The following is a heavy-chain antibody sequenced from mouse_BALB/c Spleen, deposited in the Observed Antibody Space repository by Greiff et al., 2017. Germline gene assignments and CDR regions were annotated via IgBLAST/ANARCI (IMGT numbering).Heavy chain of an antibody. CDR2: ISCYNGAT. Sequence: LVKTGASVKISCKASGYSFTGYYMHWVKQSHGKSLEWIGYISCYNGATSYNQKFKGKATFTVDTSSSTAYMQFNSLTSEDSAVYYCARGNYGSSYGNAMDYWGQGTSVTVSS. D-gene: IGHD1-1*01. V-gene: IGHV1S34*01. J-gene: IGHJ4*01. CDR1: GYSFTGYY. CDR3: ARGNYGSSYGNAMDY.